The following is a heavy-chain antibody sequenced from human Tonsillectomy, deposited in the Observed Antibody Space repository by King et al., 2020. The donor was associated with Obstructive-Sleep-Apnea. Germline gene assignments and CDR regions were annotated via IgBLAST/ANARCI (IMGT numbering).Heavy chain of an antibody. D-gene: IGHD5-24*01. CDR1: GFTFSSYS. CDR2: ISSSSSYI. V-gene: IGHV3-21*01. J-gene: IGHJ4*02. Sequence: VQLVESGGGLVKPGGSLRLSCAASGFTFSSYSMNWVRQAPGKGLEWVSSISSSSSYIYYADSLKGRFNISRDNAKNSLYLQMHSLRPEDTAVYYCARDGVEMATIPFFDYWGQGTLVTVSS. CDR3: ARDGVEMATIPFFDY.